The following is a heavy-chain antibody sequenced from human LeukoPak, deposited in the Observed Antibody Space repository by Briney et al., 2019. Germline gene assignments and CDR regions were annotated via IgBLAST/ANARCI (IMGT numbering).Heavy chain of an antibody. J-gene: IGHJ4*02. Sequence: GGSLRLSCVASGFIFSYYGMHWVRQAPGKGLEWVAFIRYDGSNKYYADSVKGRFTISRDNSKNTLYLQMNSLRAEDTAVYYCAKAGRDYWGQGTLVTVSS. V-gene: IGHV3-30*02. CDR1: GFIFSYYG. CDR2: IRYDGSNK. CDR3: AKAGRDY.